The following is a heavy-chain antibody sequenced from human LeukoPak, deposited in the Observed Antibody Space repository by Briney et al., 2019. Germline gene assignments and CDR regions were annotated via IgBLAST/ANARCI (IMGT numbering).Heavy chain of an antibody. Sequence: GGSLRLSCAASGFTFSTYWMTWVRQAPGKGLEWVANIKQDGSKKSYVDSVKGRFTISRDNAKNSLYLQMNSLRAEDTAIYYCTRVGYIDEGIDYWGQGTLVTVSS. V-gene: IGHV3-7*04. J-gene: IGHJ4*02. D-gene: IGHD5-24*01. CDR1: GFTFSTYW. CDR2: IKQDGSKK. CDR3: TRVGYIDEGIDY.